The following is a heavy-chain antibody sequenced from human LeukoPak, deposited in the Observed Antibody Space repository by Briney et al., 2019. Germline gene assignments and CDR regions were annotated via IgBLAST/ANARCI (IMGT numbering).Heavy chain of an antibody. Sequence: SETLSLTCTVSGGSISSYYWSWIRQPPGKGLEWIGYIYYSGSTNYNPSLKSRVTISVDTSKNQCSLKLGSVTAADTAMFYCASAVSFGEGAFDIWGQGTMVTVSS. CDR1: GGSISSYY. J-gene: IGHJ3*02. D-gene: IGHD3-10*01. CDR3: ASAVSFGEGAFDI. V-gene: IGHV4-59*01. CDR2: IYYSGST.